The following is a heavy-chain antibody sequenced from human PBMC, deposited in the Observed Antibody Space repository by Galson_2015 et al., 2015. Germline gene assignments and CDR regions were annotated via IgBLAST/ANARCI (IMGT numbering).Heavy chain of an antibody. Sequence: SVKVSCKVSGHTLTELSMHWVRQAPGKGLEWMGGFDPEDGETIYAQKFQGRVTMTEDTSTDTAYMELSSLRSEDTAVYYCATDVLRFLEWSQTAFDIWGQGTMVTVSS. CDR2: FDPEDGET. J-gene: IGHJ3*02. V-gene: IGHV1-24*01. CDR3: ATDVLRFLEWSQTAFDI. D-gene: IGHD3-3*01. CDR1: GHTLTELS.